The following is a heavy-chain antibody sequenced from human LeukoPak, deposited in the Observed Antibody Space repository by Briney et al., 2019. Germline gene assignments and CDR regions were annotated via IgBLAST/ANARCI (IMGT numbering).Heavy chain of an antibody. Sequence: GGSLRLSCAASGFTLSSYEMNWVRQAPGKGLEWVSYISSSGSTIYYADSVKGRFTISRGNAKNSLYLQMNSLRAEDTAVYYCARRSGIAVAGAFDYWGQGTLVTVSS. CDR1: GFTLSSYE. CDR2: ISSSGSTI. D-gene: IGHD6-19*01. J-gene: IGHJ4*02. V-gene: IGHV3-48*03. CDR3: ARRSGIAVAGAFDY.